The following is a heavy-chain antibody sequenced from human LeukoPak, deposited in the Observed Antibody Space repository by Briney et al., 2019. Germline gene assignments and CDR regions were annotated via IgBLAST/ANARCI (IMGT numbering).Heavy chain of an antibody. V-gene: IGHV3-64*01. CDR1: GFTFTSYV. D-gene: IGHD6-19*01. CDR3: ARRDTSGYFADY. J-gene: IGHJ4*02. CDR2: ISYNGDST. Sequence: PGGSLRLSCAASGFTFTSYVMYWVRQAPGRGLEYVSVISYNGDSTYYASSVKGRFTISRDNSKNMLYLQMGSLRDEDMAVYYCARRDTSGYFADYWGQGTLVTVSS.